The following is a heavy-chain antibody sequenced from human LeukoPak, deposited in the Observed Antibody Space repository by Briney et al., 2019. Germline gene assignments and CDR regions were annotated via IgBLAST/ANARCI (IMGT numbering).Heavy chain of an antibody. CDR3: ASFPSWLGTY. Sequence: GGSLRLSCAASGFTFSSYEMNWVRQAPGKGLEWVSYISSSGSTIYYADSVKGRFTISRDNAKNSLYLQMNSLRAEDTAVYYCASFPSWLGTYWGQGTLVTVSS. CDR2: ISSSGSTI. D-gene: IGHD6-13*01. V-gene: IGHV3-48*03. CDR1: GFTFSSYE. J-gene: IGHJ4*02.